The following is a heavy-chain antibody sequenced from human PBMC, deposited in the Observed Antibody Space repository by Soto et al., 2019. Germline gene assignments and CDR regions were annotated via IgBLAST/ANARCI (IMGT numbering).Heavy chain of an antibody. D-gene: IGHD4-17*01. CDR1: GFSLTTAGAG. Sequence: QITLKESGPTLVKPTQTLTLTCTFSGFSLTTAGAGVGWIRQPPGKALEWLALIYWNDDTRYSPSLKSRLTITNDTSKNQVVLRMTNMDPVDTPTYYCAHRGYGNYPRDNWFYPWGQGILVIVSS. CDR3: AHRGYGNYPRDNWFYP. V-gene: IGHV2-5*01. CDR2: IYWNDDT. J-gene: IGHJ5*02.